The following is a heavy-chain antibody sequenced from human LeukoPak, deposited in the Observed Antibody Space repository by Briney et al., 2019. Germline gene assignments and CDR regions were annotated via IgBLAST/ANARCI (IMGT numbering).Heavy chain of an antibody. Sequence: EASVKVSCKASGYTFTGYYMHWVRQAPGQGLEWMGWINPNSGGTNYAQKFQGRVTMTRDTSISTAYMELSRLRSDDTAVYYCARDKRRDCSGGSCYRMGPYYYYYGMDVWGQGTTVTVSS. V-gene: IGHV1-2*02. CDR3: ARDKRRDCSGGSCYRMGPYYYYYGMDV. CDR1: GYTFTGYY. D-gene: IGHD2-15*01. J-gene: IGHJ6*02. CDR2: INPNSGGT.